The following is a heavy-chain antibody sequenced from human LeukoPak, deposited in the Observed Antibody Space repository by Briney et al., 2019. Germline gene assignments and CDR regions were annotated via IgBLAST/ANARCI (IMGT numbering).Heavy chain of an antibody. V-gene: IGHV3-23*01. J-gene: IGHJ4*02. CDR1: GFSFGSHP. D-gene: IGHD6-19*01. Sequence: SGGSLRLSCAASGFSFGSHPMNRVRQAPGKGLEWVSGITGSGDYTYYIDSVQGRFTISRDKSKNTLYLQMNSLRAEDTAVYYCAKGLAVAGHFDYWGQGTLVTVSS. CDR2: ITGSGDYT. CDR3: AKGLAVAGHFDY.